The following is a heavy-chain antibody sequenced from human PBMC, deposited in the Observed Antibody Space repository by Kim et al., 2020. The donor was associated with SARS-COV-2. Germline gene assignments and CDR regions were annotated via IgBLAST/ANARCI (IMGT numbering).Heavy chain of an antibody. J-gene: IGHJ6*03. CDR1: GYTFTSYD. CDR2: MNPNSGNT. CDR3: ARVGLYYDFWSGLAGYYYYYMDV. V-gene: IGHV1-8*01. Sequence: ASVKVSCKASGYTFTSYDINWVRQATGQGLEWMGWMNPNSGNTGYAQKFQGRVTMTRNTSISTAYMELSSLRSEDTAVYYCARVGLYYDFWSGLAGYYYYYMDVWGKGTTVTVSS. D-gene: IGHD3-3*01.